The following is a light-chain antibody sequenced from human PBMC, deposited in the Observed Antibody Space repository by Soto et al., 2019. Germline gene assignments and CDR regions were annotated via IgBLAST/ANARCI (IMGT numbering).Light chain of an antibody. CDR3: SSYTSSSTPVV. CDR2: DVS. Sequence: QSALTQPASVSGSPGQSITISCTGTSIDVGGYNYVSWYQQHPGKAPKLMIYDVSNRPSGVSNRFSGSKSGNTASLTISGLQAEDEADYYCSSYTSSSTPVVFGGVTQLTVL. CDR1: SIDVGGYNY. V-gene: IGLV2-14*01. J-gene: IGLJ2*01.